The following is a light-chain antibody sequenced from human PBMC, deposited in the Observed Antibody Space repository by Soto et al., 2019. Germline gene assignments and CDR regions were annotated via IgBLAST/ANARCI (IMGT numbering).Light chain of an antibody. CDR1: SSDVGAYNY. Sequence: QPALTQPPSASGSPGQSLTISGTVTSSDVGAYNYVSWYQQLPGKAPKLIIYEVSKRPSGVPDRFSGSKSGNTASLTASGLQAEDEADYYCTSYAGTYSFFYVFGTGTKVTVL. CDR2: EVS. J-gene: IGLJ1*01. V-gene: IGLV2-8*01. CDR3: TSYAGTYSFFYV.